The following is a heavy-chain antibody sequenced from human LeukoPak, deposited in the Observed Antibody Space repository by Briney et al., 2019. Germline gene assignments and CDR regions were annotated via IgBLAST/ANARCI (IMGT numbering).Heavy chain of an antibody. Sequence: GGSLRLSCAASGFTFSSYAMGWVRQAPGKGLEWVSGILDSGYSTYYANSVKGRFTISRDNSNNTLYLQMNSLRAEDTAVYYCAKSDYFDPWGQGTVVTVSS. CDR1: GFTFSSYA. D-gene: IGHD4/OR15-4a*01. V-gene: IGHV3-23*01. CDR2: ILDSGYST. CDR3: AKSDYFDP. J-gene: IGHJ5*02.